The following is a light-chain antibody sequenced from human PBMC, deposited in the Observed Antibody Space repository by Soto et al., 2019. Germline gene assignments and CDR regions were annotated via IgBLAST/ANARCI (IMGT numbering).Light chain of an antibody. CDR2: EVT. J-gene: IGLJ1*01. CDR3: TSYTRRSTYV. Sequence: QSVLTQPASVSGSPGQSITISCTGSSSDVGGYNYVSWYQQHTAKAPKLIIFEVTDRPSGVSNRFSGSKSGNTASLTISGPQAEDEADYYCTSYTRRSTYVFGTGTKVTVL. V-gene: IGLV2-14*01. CDR1: SSDVGGYNY.